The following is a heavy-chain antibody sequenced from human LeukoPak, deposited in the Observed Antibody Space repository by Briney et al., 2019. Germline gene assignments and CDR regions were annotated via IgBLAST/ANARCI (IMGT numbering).Heavy chain of an antibody. D-gene: IGHD2-2*03. V-gene: IGHV1-69*13. CDR1: GGTFSSYA. Sequence: GASVKVSCKASGGTFSSYAISWVRQAPGQGLEWMGGIIPIFGTANYAQKFQGRVTITADESTSTAYMELSSLRSDDTAVYYCARDGYCSSTSCYSLWGYYYYYMDVWGKGTTVTVSS. J-gene: IGHJ6*03. CDR2: IIPIFGTA. CDR3: ARDGYCSSTSCYSLWGYYYYYMDV.